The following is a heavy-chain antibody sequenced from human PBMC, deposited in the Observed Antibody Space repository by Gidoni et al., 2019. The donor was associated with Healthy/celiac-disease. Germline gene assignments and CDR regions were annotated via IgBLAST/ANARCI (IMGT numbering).Heavy chain of an antibody. J-gene: IGHJ5*02. CDR2: IYYSGST. CDR3: ARAPYYDFWSGYQNWFDP. V-gene: IGHV4-59*01. Sequence: QVQLQESGPGLVKPSETLSLTCTVSGGSISSYYWSWIRQPPGKGLEWIGYIYYSGSTNYNPSLKSRVTISVDTSKNQFSLKLSSVTAADTAVYYCARAPYYDFWSGYQNWFDPWGQGTLVTVSS. D-gene: IGHD3-3*01. CDR1: GGSISSYY.